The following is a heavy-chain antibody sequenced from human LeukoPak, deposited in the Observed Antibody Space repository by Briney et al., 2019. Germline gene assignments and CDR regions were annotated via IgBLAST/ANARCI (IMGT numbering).Heavy chain of an antibody. J-gene: IGHJ5*02. V-gene: IGHV4-39*07. CDR1: GGSISSSSYY. D-gene: IGHD3-3*01. CDR2: INHSGST. Sequence: SETLSLTCTVSGGSISSSSYYWSWIRQPPGKGLEWIGEINHSGSTNYNPSLKSRVTISVDTSKNQFSLKLSSVTAADTAVYYCARTYADFWSGYYYWFDPWGQGTLVTVSS. CDR3: ARTYADFWSGYYYWFDP.